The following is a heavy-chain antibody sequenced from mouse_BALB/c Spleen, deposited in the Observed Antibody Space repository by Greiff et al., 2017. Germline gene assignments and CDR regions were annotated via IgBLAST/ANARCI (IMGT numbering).Heavy chain of an antibody. J-gene: IGHJ2*01. CDR2: ISNGGGST. D-gene: IGHD1-2*01. Sequence: EVQGVESGGGLVQPGGSLKLSCAASGFTFSSYTMSWVRQTPEKRLEWVAYISNGGGSTYYPDTVTGRFTISRDNAKNTLYLQMNSLKSEDTAMYYCARDKCGLGGYYFDYWGQGTTLTVSS. CDR1: GFTFSSYT. V-gene: IGHV5-12-2*01. CDR3: ARDKCGLGGYYFDY.